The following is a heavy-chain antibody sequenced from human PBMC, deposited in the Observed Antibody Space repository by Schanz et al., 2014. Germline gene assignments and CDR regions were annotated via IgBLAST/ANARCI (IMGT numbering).Heavy chain of an antibody. D-gene: IGHD5-12*01. J-gene: IGHJ4*02. V-gene: IGHV4-31*03. CDR1: GGSISSGGYY. CDR2: IYYSGNT. CDR3: ARVRVGDGYLFEY. Sequence: QVQLQESGPGLVKPSQTLSLTCTVSGGSISSGGYYWSWIRPHPGKGLEWIGYIYYSGNTYYNPSLRGRVSMSLDTSKNQFSLKLRSVSAADTAVYYCARVRVGDGYLFEYWGQGTLVTVSS.